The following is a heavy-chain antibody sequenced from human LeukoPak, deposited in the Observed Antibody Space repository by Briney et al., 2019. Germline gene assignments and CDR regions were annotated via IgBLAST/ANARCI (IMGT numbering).Heavy chain of an antibody. Sequence: ASAKVSCKASGCTFTSYGISWVRLDPGQGLEWMGWISAYNGNTNYAQKLQGRVTMTTDTSTSTAYMELRSLRSDDTAVYYCARQITMTSCLGFDYWGQGTLVTVSS. CDR2: ISAYNGNT. CDR3: ARQITMTSCLGFDY. D-gene: IGHD3-22*01. J-gene: IGHJ4*02. V-gene: IGHV1-18*01. CDR1: GCTFTSYG.